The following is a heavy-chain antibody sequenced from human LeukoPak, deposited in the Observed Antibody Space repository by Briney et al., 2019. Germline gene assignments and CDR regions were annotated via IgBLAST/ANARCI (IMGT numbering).Heavy chain of an antibody. CDR2: INTNTGNP. J-gene: IGHJ4*02. CDR1: GYTFTAYY. CDR3: ARDKTGSGGTTADY. Sequence: ASVKVSCKASGYTFTAYYMHWVRQAPGQGLEWMGWINTNTGNPTYAQGFTGRFVFSLDTSVSTAYLQISSLKAEDTAVYYCARDKTGSGGTTADYWGQGTLVTVSS. V-gene: IGHV7-4-1*02. D-gene: IGHD1-14*01.